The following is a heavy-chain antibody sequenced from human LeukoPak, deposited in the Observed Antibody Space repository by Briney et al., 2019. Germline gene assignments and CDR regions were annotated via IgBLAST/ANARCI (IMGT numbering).Heavy chain of an antibody. V-gene: IGHV3-9*01. CDR1: GFTFDDYA. CDR2: ISWNSGSI. J-gene: IGHJ4*02. Sequence: GRSLRLSCAASGFTFDDYAMHWVRQAPGKGLEWVSGISWNSGSIGYADSVKGRFTISRDNAKNSLYLQMNSLRAEDTALYYCAKTTAAAAGAPFDYWGQETLVTVSS. CDR3: AKTTAAAAGAPFDY. D-gene: IGHD6-13*01.